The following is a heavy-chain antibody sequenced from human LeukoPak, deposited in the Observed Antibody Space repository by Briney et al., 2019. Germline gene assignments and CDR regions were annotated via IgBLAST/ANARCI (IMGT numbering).Heavy chain of an antibody. V-gene: IGHV3-23*01. CDR1: GFTFSTFA. CDR3: AKAFTGTGSFDY. D-gene: IGHD2-8*02. Sequence: GGSLRLSCAASGFTFSTFAMNWVRQAPGKGLEWVSFISPTGGTTYCADSVKGRFTVSRDNSKSTFFLHMNSLRAEDTAVYYCAKAFTGTGSFDYWGQGSLVTVSS. CDR2: ISPTGGTT. J-gene: IGHJ4*02.